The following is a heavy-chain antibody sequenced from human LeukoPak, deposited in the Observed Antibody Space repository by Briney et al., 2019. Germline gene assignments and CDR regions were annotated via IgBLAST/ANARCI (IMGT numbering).Heavy chain of an antibody. J-gene: IGHJ4*02. Sequence: PSVTLSLTCTVSGGSISSYYLSWIRQPAGKGLEWIGRIYTSGSTNYNPSLKSRVTMSVDTSKNQFSLKLSSVTAADTAVYYCARVADSSGYCALDYWGQGTLVTVSS. CDR2: IYTSGST. CDR1: GGSISSYY. D-gene: IGHD3-22*01. CDR3: ARVADSSGYCALDY. V-gene: IGHV4-4*07.